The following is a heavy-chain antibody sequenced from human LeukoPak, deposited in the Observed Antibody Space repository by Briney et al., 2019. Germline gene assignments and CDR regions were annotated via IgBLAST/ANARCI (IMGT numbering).Heavy chain of an antibody. CDR1: GFTFSSYG. CDR3: AKDTLSGYDYRLYYYYGMDL. CDR2: IRYDGSNK. Sequence: AGGSLRLSCAASGFTFSSYGMHWVRQAPGKGLEWVAFIRYDGSNKYYADSVKGRFTISRDNSKNTLYLQMNSLRAEDTAVYYCAKDTLSGYDYRLYYYYGMDLWGQGTTVTVSS. J-gene: IGHJ6*02. D-gene: IGHD5-12*01. V-gene: IGHV3-30*02.